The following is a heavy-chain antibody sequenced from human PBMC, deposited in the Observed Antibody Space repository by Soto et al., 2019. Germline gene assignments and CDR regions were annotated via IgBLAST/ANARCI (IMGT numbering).Heavy chain of an antibody. CDR2: IYHSGST. D-gene: IGHD4-17*01. V-gene: IGHV4-30-2*01. CDR3: ARFDYGDYGYFDY. J-gene: IGHJ4*02. Sequence: QLQLQESGSGLVKPSQTLSLTCAVSGGSISSGGYSWSWIRQPPGKGLEWIGYIYHSGSTYYNPSLKSRVAISVDRSKNQFSLKLSSVTAADTAVYYCARFDYGDYGYFDYWGQGTLVTVSS. CDR1: GGSISSGGYS.